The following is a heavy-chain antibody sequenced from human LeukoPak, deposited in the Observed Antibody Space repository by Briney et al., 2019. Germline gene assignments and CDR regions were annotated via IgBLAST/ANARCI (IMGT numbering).Heavy chain of an antibody. Sequence: GSLRLSCAASGFTFSNYAMSWVRQAPGKGLEWVSAISGNGGSTFDADSVKGRFTISRDNSKNTLYLQMNSLRAEGTAIYYCAKDVFELYDIYDHWGQGTLVTVSS. V-gene: IGHV3-23*01. CDR2: ISGNGGST. J-gene: IGHJ4*02. CDR1: GFTFSNYA. D-gene: IGHD3-9*01. CDR3: AKDVFELYDIYDH.